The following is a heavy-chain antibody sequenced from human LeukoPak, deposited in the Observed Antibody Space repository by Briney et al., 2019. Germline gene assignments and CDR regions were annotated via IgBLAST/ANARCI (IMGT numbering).Heavy chain of an antibody. J-gene: IGHJ3*01. V-gene: IGHV3-21*01. CDR2: ISGDTTYI. Sequence: GGSLRLSCAASGFTFSTYTMHWVRQIPGERPEWVSSISGDTTYIYYADSLKGRFTISRDNTNTSLYLQMNSLRAEDTATYFCARRGTDASFSFFDVWGQGTMVTVSS. D-gene: IGHD1-1*01. CDR1: GFTFSTYT. CDR3: ARRGTDASFSFFDV.